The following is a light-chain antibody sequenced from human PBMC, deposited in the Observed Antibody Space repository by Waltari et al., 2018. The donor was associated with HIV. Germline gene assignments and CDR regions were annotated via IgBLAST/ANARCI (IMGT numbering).Light chain of an antibody. CDR3: QQYYSTPLT. J-gene: IGKJ4*01. V-gene: IGKV4-1*01. Sequence: DIVMTQSPDSLAMSVGERATINCNSSQNLLYSSNNKNYLGWDQQKPGQPPKLLIYWASTRKFGVPDRFSGSGSGTDFTHTISSLQAEDGAVYYCQQYYSTPLTFGGGTKVEIK. CDR2: WAS. CDR1: QNLLYSSNNKNY.